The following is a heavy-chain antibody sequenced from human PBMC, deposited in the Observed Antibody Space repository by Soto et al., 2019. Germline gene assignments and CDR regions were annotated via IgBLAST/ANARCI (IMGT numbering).Heavy chain of an antibody. V-gene: IGHV4-31*03. CDR2: IYYSGST. CDR1: GGSLSSGGYY. J-gene: IGHJ5*02. CDR3: ARVLRYCSGGSCSKPDWFDP. D-gene: IGHD2-15*01. Sequence: SETLSLTCNLSGGSLSSGGYYWSWIRQHPGKGLEWIGYIYYSGSTYYNTSLKSRVTRSVDTSKNQFSLKLSSVTAADTAVYYCARVLRYCSGGSCSKPDWFDPWGQGTLVTVSS.